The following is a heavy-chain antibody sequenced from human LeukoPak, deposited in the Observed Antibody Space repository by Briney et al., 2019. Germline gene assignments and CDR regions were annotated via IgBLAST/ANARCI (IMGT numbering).Heavy chain of an antibody. Sequence: GASVKVSCKASGYTFTSYGISWVRQAPGQGLEWMGWISAYNGNTNYAQKLQGRVTMTTDTSTSTAYMELRSLRSDDTAVYYCARDRATVTTGDVQGDYXGQGTLVXVS. J-gene: IGHJ4*02. D-gene: IGHD4-17*01. CDR3: ARDRATVTTGDVQGDY. CDR2: ISAYNGNT. CDR1: GYTFTSYG. V-gene: IGHV1-18*01.